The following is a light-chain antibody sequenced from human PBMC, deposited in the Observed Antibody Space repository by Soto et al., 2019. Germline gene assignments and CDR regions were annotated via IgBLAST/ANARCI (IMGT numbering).Light chain of an antibody. CDR1: QTVSSS. CDR3: QQHINWPLT. Sequence: EIVLTQSPATLSLSPGERATLSCRASQTVSSSLAWYQHKPGQAPRLLIYEVSNRATGIPARFSGSGSGADFTLTISSLEPGDFALYYCQQHINWPLTFGGGTKV. CDR2: EVS. V-gene: IGKV3-11*01. J-gene: IGKJ4*01.